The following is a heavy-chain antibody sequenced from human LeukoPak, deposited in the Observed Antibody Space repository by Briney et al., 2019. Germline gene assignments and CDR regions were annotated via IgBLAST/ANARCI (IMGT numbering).Heavy chain of an antibody. V-gene: IGHV3-7*01. CDR2: IKQDGSEK. Sequence: PGGSLRLSCAASGFTFSSYWMSWVRQAPGKGLEWVANIKQDGSEKYYVDSVKGRFTISRDNAKNSLYLQMNSLRAEDTAVYYCAREVGATTFVWFDPWGQGTLVTVSS. J-gene: IGHJ5*02. D-gene: IGHD1-26*01. CDR1: GFTFSSYW. CDR3: AREVGATTFVWFDP.